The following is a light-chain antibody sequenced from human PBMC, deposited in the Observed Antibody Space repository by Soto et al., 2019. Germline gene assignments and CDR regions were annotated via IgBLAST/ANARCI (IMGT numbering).Light chain of an antibody. V-gene: IGKV1-39*01. J-gene: IGKJ5*01. CDR2: TAS. Sequence: DIQMTQSPSSLSASVGDRVTITCRASQSISNYLNWYQQKPGKAPKLLVYTASSLQSGVPSRFSGSGSGTDFTLTISSLQPDDFAAYYCQQSYSTLITFGQGTRLEI. CDR3: QQSYSTLIT. CDR1: QSISNY.